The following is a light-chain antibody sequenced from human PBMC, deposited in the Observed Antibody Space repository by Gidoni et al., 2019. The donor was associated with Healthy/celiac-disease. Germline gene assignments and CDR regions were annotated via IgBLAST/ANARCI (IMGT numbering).Light chain of an antibody. CDR3: QQYGSSPFT. V-gene: IGKV3-20*01. Sequence: EIVLTQSPGTLSLSPGERATLSCSASHSVSSSYLAWYQQKPGQAPRLLIYGASSRATGIPDRFSGSGSGTDFTLTISRLEPEDFAVYYCQQYGSSPFTFGPXTKVDIK. CDR1: HSVSSSY. CDR2: GAS. J-gene: IGKJ3*01.